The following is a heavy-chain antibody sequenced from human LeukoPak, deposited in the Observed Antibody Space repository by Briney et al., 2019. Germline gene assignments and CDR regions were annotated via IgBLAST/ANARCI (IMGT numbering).Heavy chain of an antibody. CDR2: IYYSGSP. CDR1: GFTFSSYS. J-gene: IGHJ4*02. V-gene: IGHV4-39*07. CDR3: ARDGGGGYYGSGGHYFDY. Sequence: GSLRLSCAASGFTFSSYSMNWVRQAPGKGLEWIGSIYYSGSPYYNPSLKSRFTISVDTSKNQFSLKLSSVTAADTAVYYCARDGGGGYYGSGGHYFDYWGQGTLVTVSS. D-gene: IGHD3-10*01.